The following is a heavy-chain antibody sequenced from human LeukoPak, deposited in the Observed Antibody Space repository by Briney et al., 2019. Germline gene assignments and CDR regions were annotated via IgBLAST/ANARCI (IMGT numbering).Heavy chain of an antibody. CDR1: GASLSTSSYF. CDR3: ARDGVPDY. J-gene: IGHJ4*02. V-gene: IGHV4-39*02. D-gene: IGHD3-16*01. CDR2: IHYLGIT. Sequence: SETLSLTCSVSGASLSTSSYFWGWIRQPPGKGLEWIANIHYLGITHYNPSLKSRVTISMDTSKNHFSLKLSSVTAADTAVYFCARDGVPDYWDQGTVVIVSS.